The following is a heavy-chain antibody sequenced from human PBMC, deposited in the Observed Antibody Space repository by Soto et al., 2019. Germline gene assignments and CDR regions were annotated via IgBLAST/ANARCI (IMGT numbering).Heavy chain of an antibody. D-gene: IGHD3-10*01. CDR3: ARGREMVRRVITGVYFDY. V-gene: IGHV3-48*01. J-gene: IGHJ4*02. Sequence: EVQLVESGGGLVQPGGSLRLSCAASGFTFSSYSMNWVRQAPGKGLEWVSYISSSSSTIYYADSVKGRFTISRDNAKNSLYLQMNSLRAEDTAVYYCARGREMVRRVITGVYFDYWGQGTLVTVSS. CDR2: ISSSSSTI. CDR1: GFTFSSYS.